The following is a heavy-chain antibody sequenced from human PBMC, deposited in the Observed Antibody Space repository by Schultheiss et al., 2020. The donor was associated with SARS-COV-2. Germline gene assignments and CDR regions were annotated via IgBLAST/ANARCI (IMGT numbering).Heavy chain of an antibody. CDR2: IYHSGGT. J-gene: IGHJ4*02. CDR1: GGSVSSGSYY. D-gene: IGHD3-16*02. Sequence: SETLSLNCSVSGGSVSSGSYYWSWLRQSPVRGLEWIGYIYHSGGTRYHPSLKRRVTMSLSTSKNQFSLKLSSVSAADTAVYYCARHVTGTTIMIMFGGVIEAIDSWGQGTVVTVSS. V-gene: IGHV4-61*01. CDR3: ARHVTGTTIMIMFGGVIEAIDS.